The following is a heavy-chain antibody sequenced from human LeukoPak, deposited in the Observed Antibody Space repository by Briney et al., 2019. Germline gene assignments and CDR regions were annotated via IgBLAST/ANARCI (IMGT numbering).Heavy chain of an antibody. J-gene: IGHJ4*02. Sequence: PSETLSLTCAVYGGSLSGYYWSWIRQPPGKGLEWIGEINHSGSTNYNPSLKSRVTISVDTSKNQFSLKLSSVTAADTAVYYCARGRYCSSTSCYGMVDYWGQGTLVTVSS. CDR2: INHSGST. D-gene: IGHD2-2*01. V-gene: IGHV4-34*01. CDR1: GGSLSGYY. CDR3: ARGRYCSSTSCYGMVDY.